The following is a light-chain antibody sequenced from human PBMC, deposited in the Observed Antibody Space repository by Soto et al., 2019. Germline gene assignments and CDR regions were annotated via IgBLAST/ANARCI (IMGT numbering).Light chain of an antibody. Sequence: QSALTQPASVSGSPGQSITISCTGSSNDVGIYNYVSWYQQHPGKAPRLIIYEVTNRPSGVSDRFSGSKSDNTASLTISGLQAEDEADYYCSSYTITSTWVFGGATKLTVL. J-gene: IGLJ3*02. CDR3: SSYTITSTWV. CDR1: SNDVGIYNY. V-gene: IGLV2-14*01. CDR2: EVT.